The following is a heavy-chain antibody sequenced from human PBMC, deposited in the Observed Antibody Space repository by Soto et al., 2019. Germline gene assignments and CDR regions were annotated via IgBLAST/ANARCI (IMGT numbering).Heavy chain of an antibody. J-gene: IGHJ4*02. Sequence: QVQLVQSGAEVKKPGSSVKVSCKASGGTFSSYSINWVRQAPGQGLEWMGESIPIFGTANYAQKFQGRVTITADESTSTDYMELSSLRSADTAVYYCARDGGRHSGGIDYWGQGTLVTVSS. CDR3: ARDGGRHSGGIDY. V-gene: IGHV1-69*01. CDR2: SIPIFGTA. CDR1: GGTFSSYS. D-gene: IGHD1-26*01.